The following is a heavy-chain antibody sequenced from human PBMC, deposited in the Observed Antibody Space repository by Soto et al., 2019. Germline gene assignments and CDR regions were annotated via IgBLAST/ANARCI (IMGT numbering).Heavy chain of an antibody. CDR1: GGSISRYY. D-gene: IGHD6-6*01. J-gene: IGHJ6*02. CDR3: ARDSGYSSSSMDYYYYYGMDV. V-gene: IGHV4-59*01. CDR2: IYYSGST. Sequence: PSETLSLTCTVSGGSISRYYWSWIRQPPGKGLEWIGYIYYSGSTNYNPSLKSRVTISVDTSKNQFSLKLSSVTAADTAVYYCARDSGYSSSSMDYYYYYGMDVWGQGTTVTVSS.